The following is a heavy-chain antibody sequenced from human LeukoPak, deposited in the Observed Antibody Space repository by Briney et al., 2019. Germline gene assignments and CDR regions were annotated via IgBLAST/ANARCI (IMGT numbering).Heavy chain of an antibody. CDR2: INHSGST. Sequence: SETLSLTCAVYGGSFSGYYWSWIRQPPGKGLEWIGEINHSGSTNYNPSLKSRVTISVDTSKNQFSLKLGSVTAADTAVYYCARARMTTVKFFDYWGQGTLVTVSS. D-gene: IGHD4-17*01. J-gene: IGHJ4*02. V-gene: IGHV4-34*01. CDR3: ARARMTTVKFFDY. CDR1: GGSFSGYY.